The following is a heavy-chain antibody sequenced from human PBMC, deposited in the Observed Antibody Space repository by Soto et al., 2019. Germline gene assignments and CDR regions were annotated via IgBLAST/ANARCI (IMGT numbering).Heavy chain of an antibody. CDR1: GGSISSSSYY. J-gene: IGHJ4*02. CDR3: ARDYDSSGYYDY. Sequence: QLQLQESGPGLVKPSETLSLTCTVSGGSISSSSYYWGWIRQPPGKGLEWIGSIYYSGSTYYNPSLMSRVTISVDTSKNQFSLKLSSVTAADTAVYYCARDYDSSGYYDYWGQGTLVTISS. V-gene: IGHV4-39*02. D-gene: IGHD3-22*01. CDR2: IYYSGST.